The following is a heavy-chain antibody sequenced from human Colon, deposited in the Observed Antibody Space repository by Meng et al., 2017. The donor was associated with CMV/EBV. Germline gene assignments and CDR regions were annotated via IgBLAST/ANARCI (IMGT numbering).Heavy chain of an antibody. J-gene: IGHJ4*02. Sequence: ASVKVSCKTFDYTFTNHGISWVRQAPGQGLEWMGWINPNSGGTNYAQKFQGRVTMTRDTSISTAYMELSRLRSDDTAVYYCARGYSSGYWGGYWGQGTLVTVSS. V-gene: IGHV1-2*02. CDR3: ARGYSSGYWGGY. D-gene: IGHD3-22*01. CDR1: DYTFTNHG. CDR2: INPNSGGT.